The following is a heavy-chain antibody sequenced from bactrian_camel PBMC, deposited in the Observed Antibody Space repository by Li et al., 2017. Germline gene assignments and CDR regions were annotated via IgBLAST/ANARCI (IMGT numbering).Heavy chain of an antibody. V-gene: IGHV3S53*01. D-gene: IGHD7*01. CDR3: CGNCGKCRDANWPPY. CDR1: GYTYNQDC. Sequence: HVQLVESGGGSVQAGGSLRLACVASGYTYNQDCMGWYRQSPGKEREAVASFDRGGGTSYADSAKGRFTISRDTVKNILNLQMNSLKPEDTAMYYCCGNCGKCRDANWPPYWGRGTQVTVS. CDR2: FDRGGGT. J-gene: IGHJ4*01.